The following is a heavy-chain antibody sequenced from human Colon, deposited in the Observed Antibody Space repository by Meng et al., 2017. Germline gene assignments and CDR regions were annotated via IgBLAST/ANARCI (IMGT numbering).Heavy chain of an antibody. J-gene: IGHJ4*02. CDR3: ASSDYYRSDY. CDR1: GGSITSSDW. V-gene: IGHV4-4*02. Sequence: QVHLQQWGAGLLKPSETLSLTCAVYGGSITSSDWWSWVRQTPGKGLEWIGETSHSGSTNYSPSLKSRVTISLDKSKNQLSLKLNSVAAADTAVYYCASSDYYRSDYWGQGTLVTVSS. D-gene: IGHD3-22*01. CDR2: TSHSGST.